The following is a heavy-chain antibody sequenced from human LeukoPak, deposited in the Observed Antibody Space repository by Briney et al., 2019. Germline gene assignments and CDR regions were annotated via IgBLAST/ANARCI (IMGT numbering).Heavy chain of an antibody. CDR3: ARGLQLLRLDYYGMDV. D-gene: IGHD5-18*01. V-gene: IGHV3-21*01. CDR2: ISSSSSYI. CDR1: GFTFSSYN. J-gene: IGHJ6*02. Sequence: GGSLRLSCAASGFTFSSYNMNWVRQAPGKALEWVSSISSSSSYIYYADSVKGRFTISRDNAKNSLYLQMNSLRAGDTAVYYCARGLQLLRLDYYGMDVWGQGTTVTVSS.